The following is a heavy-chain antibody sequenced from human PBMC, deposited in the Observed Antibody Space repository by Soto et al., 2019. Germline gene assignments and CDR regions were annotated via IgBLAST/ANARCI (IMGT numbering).Heavy chain of an antibody. Sequence: EVQLVESGGGLIQPGGSLRLSCAASVLTVSTNYMNWVRQAPVKVLEWVSVLYSGDTTYYADSVRGRFTISRDLSKKMIYLQLNRLRAEDTAVSDCAREDRYCTGGGCIYGGIDVCGHGSKVSVS. CDR2: LYSGDTT. CDR3: AREDRYCTGGGCIYGGIDV. CDR1: VLTVSTNY. D-gene: IGHD2-8*02. J-gene: IGHJ6*02. V-gene: IGHV3-53*01.